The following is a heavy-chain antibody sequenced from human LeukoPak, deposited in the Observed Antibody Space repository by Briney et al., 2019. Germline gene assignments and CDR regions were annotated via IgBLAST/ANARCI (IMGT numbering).Heavy chain of an antibody. Sequence: SETLSLTCTVSGGSISSYYWSWIRQPAGKGLEWIGRIYTSGSTNYNPSLKSRVTMSVDTSKNQFSLKLSSVTAADTAVYYCARGEAYYYDSSGYYDYWGQGTLVTVSS. V-gene: IGHV4-4*07. D-gene: IGHD3-22*01. CDR1: GGSISSYY. CDR3: ARGEAYYYDSSGYYDY. J-gene: IGHJ4*02. CDR2: IYTSGST.